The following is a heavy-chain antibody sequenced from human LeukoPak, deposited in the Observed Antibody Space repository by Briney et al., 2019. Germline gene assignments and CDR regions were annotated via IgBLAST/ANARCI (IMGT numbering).Heavy chain of an antibody. CDR2: IYYSGST. CDR1: GGSISSYY. CDR3: ARDLALYFPNYYYYMDV. V-gene: IGHV4-59*01. Sequence: SETLSLTXTVSGGSISSYYWSWIRQPPGKGLEWIGYIYYSGSTNYNPSLKSRVTISVDTSKNQFSLKLSSVTAADTAVYYCARDLALYFPNYYYYMDVWGKGTTVTVSS. D-gene: IGHD3-9*01. J-gene: IGHJ6*03.